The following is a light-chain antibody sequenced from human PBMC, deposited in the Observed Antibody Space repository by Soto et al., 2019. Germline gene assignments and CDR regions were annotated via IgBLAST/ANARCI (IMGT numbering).Light chain of an antibody. CDR2: EVS. CDR3: SSYAGTKWSVL. J-gene: IGLJ2*01. V-gene: IGLV2-8*01. CDR1: SSDVGGYNY. Sequence: QSVLTQPPSASGSPGQSVTISCTGTSSDVGGYNYVSWYQQHPGKAPKLMIYEVSKRPSGVPDRFSGSKSGNTASLTVSGLQAEDEADYYCSSYAGTKWSVLFGGGTKLTVL.